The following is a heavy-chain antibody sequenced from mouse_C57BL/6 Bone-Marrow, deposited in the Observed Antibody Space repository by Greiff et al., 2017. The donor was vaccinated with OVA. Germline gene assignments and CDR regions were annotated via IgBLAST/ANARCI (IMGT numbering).Heavy chain of an antibody. CDR2: IYPNSGST. V-gene: IGHV1-64*01. CDR3: ARSLHYYGSSFPWFAY. J-gene: IGHJ3*01. CDR1: GYTFTSYW. Sequence: QVQLQQPGAELVKPGASVKLSCKASGYTFTSYWMHWVKQRPGQGLEWIGMIYPNSGSTNYNEKFKSKATLTVDKSSSTAYMQLSSLTSEDSAVYYCARSLHYYGSSFPWFAYWGQGTLVTVSA. D-gene: IGHD1-1*01.